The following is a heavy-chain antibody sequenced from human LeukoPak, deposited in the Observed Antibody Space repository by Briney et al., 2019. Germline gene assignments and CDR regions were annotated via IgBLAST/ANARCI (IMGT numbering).Heavy chain of an antibody. CDR3: AKDPRITMIVVVPNAFDI. D-gene: IGHD3-22*01. J-gene: IGHJ3*02. CDR1: QFNFNKFG. CDR2: ITGNGAGT. Sequence: QSGGSLRLSCATSQFNFNKFGMTWVRQAPGKGLEWVSSITGNGAGTQYADSVQGRFAISRDNFKNTLYLQMNSLRAEDTAVYYCAKDPRITMIVVVPNAFDIWGQGTMVTVSS. V-gene: IGHV3-23*01.